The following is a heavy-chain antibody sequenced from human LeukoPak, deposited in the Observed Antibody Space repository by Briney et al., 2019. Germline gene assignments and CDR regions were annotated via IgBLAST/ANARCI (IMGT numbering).Heavy chain of an antibody. Sequence: ASVKVSCKASGYTFTNYHINWVRQASGQGLEWMTWINPDTGDKGYARKFQDRVTTTTDTSISTAYMELSSLSSEDTAVYFCARTTSMTASGYDYWGQGTLVTVSS. V-gene: IGHV1-8*03. CDR2: INPDTGDK. CDR3: ARTTSMTASGYDY. J-gene: IGHJ4*02. D-gene: IGHD2-21*02. CDR1: GYTFTNYH.